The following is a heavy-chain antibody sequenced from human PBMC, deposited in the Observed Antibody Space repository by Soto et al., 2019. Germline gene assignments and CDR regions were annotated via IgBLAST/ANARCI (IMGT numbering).Heavy chain of an antibody. CDR1: GFTFGDYA. CDR3: TRDIAARYYYYGMDV. J-gene: IGHJ6*02. Sequence: QPGGSLRLSCTASGFTFGDYAMSWFRQAPGKGLEWVGFIRSKAYGGTTEYAASVKGRFTISRDDSKSIAYLQMNSLKTEDTAVYYCTRDIAARYYYYGMDVWGQGTTVTVSS. V-gene: IGHV3-49*03. D-gene: IGHD6-6*01. CDR2: IRSKAYGGTT.